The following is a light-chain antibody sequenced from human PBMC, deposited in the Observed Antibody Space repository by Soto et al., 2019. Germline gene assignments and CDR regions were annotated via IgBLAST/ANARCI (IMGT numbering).Light chain of an antibody. Sequence: EIVMTQSPATLSVSPGERATLSCRASQRVSSNLAWYQQKPGQAPRLLIYGASTRATGIPARFSGSGSETEFTLTISSLQSEDFAVYYCQPYNNWPLTFGGGTKVEIK. V-gene: IGKV3-15*01. CDR1: QRVSSN. CDR2: GAS. CDR3: QPYNNWPLT. J-gene: IGKJ4*01.